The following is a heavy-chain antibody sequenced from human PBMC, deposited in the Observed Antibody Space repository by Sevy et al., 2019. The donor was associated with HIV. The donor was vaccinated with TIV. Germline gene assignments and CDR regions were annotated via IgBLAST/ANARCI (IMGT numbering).Heavy chain of an antibody. CDR2: IIPIFGTA. Sequence: ASVKVSCKASGGTVSSYAISWVRQAPGQGLEWMGGIIPIFGTANYAQKFQGRVTITADESTSTAYMELSSLRSEDTAVYYCARSSWYGDYGSHYYGMDVWGQGTTVTVSS. D-gene: IGHD4-17*01. J-gene: IGHJ6*02. CDR3: ARSSWYGDYGSHYYGMDV. V-gene: IGHV1-69*13. CDR1: GGTVSSYA.